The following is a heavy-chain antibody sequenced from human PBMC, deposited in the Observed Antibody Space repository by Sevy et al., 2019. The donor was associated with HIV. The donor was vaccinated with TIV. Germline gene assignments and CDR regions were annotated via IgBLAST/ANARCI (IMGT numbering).Heavy chain of an antibody. CDR3: VKGLGMVQGALLSDDI. D-gene: IGHD3-10*01. CDR1: GFTFSTYG. J-gene: IGHJ3*02. CDR2: IRYDGTTK. Sequence: GGSLRLSCAASGFTFSTYGMHWVRQAPGKGLEWVTFIRYDGTTKYYADSVKSRFTVSRDNSKNTLYLQMNSLRAEDTAVYYCVKGLGMVQGALLSDDIWGRGTKVTVSS. V-gene: IGHV3-30*02.